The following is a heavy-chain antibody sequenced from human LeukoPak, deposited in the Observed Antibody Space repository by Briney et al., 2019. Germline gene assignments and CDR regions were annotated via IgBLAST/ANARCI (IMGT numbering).Heavy chain of an antibody. J-gene: IGHJ4*02. CDR3: ARHSSGQPFDY. CDR1: GFTFSSYW. D-gene: IGHD6-19*01. V-gene: IGHV3-7*03. Sequence: PGGSLRLSCAASGFTFSSYWMNWVRQAPGNALEWVAYIKKDGSEKYYVDSVKGRFTISRDNAKNSLYLQMNSLGAEDTAVYYCARHSSGQPFDYWGQGTLVTVSS. CDR2: IKKDGSEK.